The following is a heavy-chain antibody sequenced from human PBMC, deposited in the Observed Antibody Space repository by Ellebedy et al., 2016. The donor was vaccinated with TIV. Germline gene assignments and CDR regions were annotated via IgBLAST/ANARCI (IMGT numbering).Heavy chain of an antibody. CDR3: AKDQVGGDGRWVFDL. D-gene: IGHD3-16*01. J-gene: IGHJ3*01. CDR2: ISGSGGST. V-gene: IGHV3-23*01. CDR1: GFSFSSYA. Sequence: GESLKISCAASGFSFSSYAMSWVRQAPGKGLEWVSSISGSGGSTYYADSVEGRFTISRDNSKKTLYLQMNSLRAEDTAMYYCAKDQVGGDGRWVFDLWGQGTMVTVSS.